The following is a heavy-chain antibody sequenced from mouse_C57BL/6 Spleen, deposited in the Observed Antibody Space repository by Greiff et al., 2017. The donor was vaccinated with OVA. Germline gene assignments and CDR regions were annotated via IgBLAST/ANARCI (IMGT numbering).Heavy chain of an antibody. J-gene: IGHJ1*03. D-gene: IGHD1-1*01. Sequence: QVQLQQSGAELARPGASVKLSCKASGYTFTSYGISWVKQRTGQGLEWIGEIYPRSGNTYYNEKFKGKATLTADESSSTAYMELRSLTSEDSAVYFCARSEGSSYGGYFDVWGTGTTVTVSS. CDR3: ARSEGSSYGGYFDV. V-gene: IGHV1-81*01. CDR2: IYPRSGNT. CDR1: GYTFTSYG.